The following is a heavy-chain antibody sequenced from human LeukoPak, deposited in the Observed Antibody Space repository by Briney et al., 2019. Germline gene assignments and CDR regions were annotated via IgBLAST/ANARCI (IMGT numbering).Heavy chain of an antibody. CDR2: ISRSNGNVNT. Sequence: GGSLRLSCAASRFTLSNYNMNWVRQAPGKGLEWLSYISRSNGNVNTYYADSVRGRFTISWDNARNSLFLQMNSLRVEDTAVYYCAKPRYSGSYYFDYWGQGTLVTVSS. CDR1: RFTLSNYN. D-gene: IGHD1-26*01. J-gene: IGHJ4*02. V-gene: IGHV3-48*01. CDR3: AKPRYSGSYYFDY.